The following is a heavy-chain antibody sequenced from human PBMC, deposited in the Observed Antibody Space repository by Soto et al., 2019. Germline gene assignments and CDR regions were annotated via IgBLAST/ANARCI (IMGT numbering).Heavy chain of an antibody. D-gene: IGHD1-1*01. Sequence: SETLSLTCTVSGGSISSYFWSWIRQPPGKRLEWIGYINYSGSTNYNPSLQSRVTMSVDTSKNQFSLKLSSVTAADTAVYYCARSRTSFASYYFGYWGQGTLVTVSS. V-gene: IGHV4-59*01. CDR3: ARSRTSFASYYFGY. CDR1: GGSISSYF. J-gene: IGHJ4*02. CDR2: INYSGST.